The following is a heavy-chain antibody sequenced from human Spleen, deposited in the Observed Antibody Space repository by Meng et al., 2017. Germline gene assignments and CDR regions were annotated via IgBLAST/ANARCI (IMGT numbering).Heavy chain of an antibody. Sequence: ASVKVSCKPSGYNFPDYYIHWVRRAPGQGLEWMGRINPKSGDTHYAQKFQARVTMTGDTSISTAYMELSGLRSDDTAMYYCARDKTGRDGYNLFDYWGQGTLVTVSS. CDR1: GYNFPDYY. D-gene: IGHD5-24*01. CDR2: INPKSGDT. J-gene: IGHJ4*02. CDR3: ARDKTGRDGYNLFDY. V-gene: IGHV1-2*06.